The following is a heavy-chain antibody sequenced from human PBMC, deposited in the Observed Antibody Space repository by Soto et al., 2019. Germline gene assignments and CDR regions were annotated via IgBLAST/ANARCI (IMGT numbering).Heavy chain of an antibody. V-gene: IGHV1-2*04. Sequence: ASVKVSCKASGYTFTGYYMHWVRQAPGQWLECMGWINPNSGVTNYAQKFQGWVTMTRDTSISTAYMELSRLRSDDTAVYYCARSMIVVVLDYGMDVWGQGTTVTVSS. CDR2: INPNSGVT. CDR1: GYTFTGYY. J-gene: IGHJ6*02. D-gene: IGHD3-22*01. CDR3: ARSMIVVVLDYGMDV.